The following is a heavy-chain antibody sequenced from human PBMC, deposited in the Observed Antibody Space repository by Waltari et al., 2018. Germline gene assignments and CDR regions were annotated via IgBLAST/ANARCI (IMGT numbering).Heavy chain of an antibody. CDR3: ARDHGDPPYWYFDL. CDR2: IWYDGSNK. Sequence: QVQLVESGGGVVQPGRSLRLSCAASGFTFSSYGMHWVRQAPGKGLEWVAVIWYDGSNKYYADSVKGRFTISRDNSKNTLYLQMNSLRAEDTAVYYCARDHGDPPYWYFDLWGRGTLVTVSS. J-gene: IGHJ2*01. D-gene: IGHD4-17*01. CDR1: GFTFSSYG. V-gene: IGHV3-33*01.